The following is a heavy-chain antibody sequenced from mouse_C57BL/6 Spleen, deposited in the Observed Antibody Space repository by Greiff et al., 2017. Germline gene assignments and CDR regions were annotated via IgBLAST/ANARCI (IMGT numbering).Heavy chain of an antibody. Sequence: VKLQQPGTELVKPGASVKLSCKASGYTFTSYWMHWVKQRPGQGLEWIGNINPSNGGTNYNEKFKSKATLTVDKSSSTAYMQLSSLTSEDSAVYYCARSYYGNYHAMDYWGQGTSVTVSS. J-gene: IGHJ4*01. CDR3: ARSYYGNYHAMDY. D-gene: IGHD2-1*01. CDR2: INPSNGGT. V-gene: IGHV1-53*01. CDR1: GYTFTSYW.